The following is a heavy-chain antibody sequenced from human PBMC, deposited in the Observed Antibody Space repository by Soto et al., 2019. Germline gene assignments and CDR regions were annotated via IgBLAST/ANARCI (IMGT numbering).Heavy chain of an antibody. V-gene: IGHV3-21*01. J-gene: IGHJ6*03. D-gene: IGHD3-3*01. CDR1: GFTFSSYS. CDR3: AREDYDFWSGTRASYYDYYMDV. Sequence: GGSLRLSCAASGFTFSSYSMNWVRQAPGKGLEWVSSISSSSSYIYYADSVKGRFTISRDNAKNSLYLQMNSLRAADTAVYYCAREDYDFWSGTRASYYDYYMDVWGKGTTVTV. CDR2: ISSSSSYI.